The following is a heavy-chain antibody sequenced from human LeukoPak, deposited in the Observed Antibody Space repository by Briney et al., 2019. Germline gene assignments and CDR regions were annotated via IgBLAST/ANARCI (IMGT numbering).Heavy chain of an antibody. CDR2: ISTDGTTT. CDR1: GFTFNTHW. CDR3: ARDLNWHQVDY. J-gene: IGHJ4*02. Sequence: GGSLRLSCAASGFTFNTHWVHWVRQPPGKGLVWVSRISTDGTTTNYADSVKGRFTISRDNAKNTLFLQMNSLRVEDTAVYYCARDLNWHQVDYWSQGSLVTVSS. V-gene: IGHV3-74*01. D-gene: IGHD1-20*01.